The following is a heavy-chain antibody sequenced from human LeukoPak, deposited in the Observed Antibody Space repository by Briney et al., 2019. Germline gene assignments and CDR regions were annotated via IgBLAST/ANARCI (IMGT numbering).Heavy chain of an antibody. CDR2: TYYKSKWYN. CDR1: GYSVSSNSAA. CDR3: ARTTLVRGVIKDSYYYAMDV. V-gene: IGHV6-1*01. Sequence: SQTLSLTCAISGYSVSSNSAAWNWIRQSPSKGLEWLGRTYYKSKWYNDYAVSVKSRIIINPDTSKNQFSLQLNSVTPEDTAVYFCARTTLVRGVIKDSYYYAMDVWGQGTTVTVSS. D-gene: IGHD3-10*01. J-gene: IGHJ6*02.